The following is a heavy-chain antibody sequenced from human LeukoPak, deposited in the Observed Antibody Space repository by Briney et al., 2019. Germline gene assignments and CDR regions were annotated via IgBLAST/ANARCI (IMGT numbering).Heavy chain of an antibody. D-gene: IGHD6-13*01. Sequence: GGSLRLSCAASGFTFSSHAISWVRQAPGKGLEWVSAISGSGGGTWYADSVKGRFTISRDNSKNTLYLQMNSLRAEDTAVYYCAKDSLGSSSKNWFDPWGQGTLVTVSS. CDR1: GFTFSSHA. J-gene: IGHJ5*02. V-gene: IGHV3-23*01. CDR3: AKDSLGSSSKNWFDP. CDR2: ISGSGGGT.